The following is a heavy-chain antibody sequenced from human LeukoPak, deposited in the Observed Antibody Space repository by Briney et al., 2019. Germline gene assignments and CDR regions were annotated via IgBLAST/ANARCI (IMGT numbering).Heavy chain of an antibody. Sequence: GGSLRLSCAASGFTFSSYAMSWVRQAPGKGLEWISAISGSGGSTYYADSVKGRFTISRDNSKNTLYLQMNSLRAEDTAVYYCASLSLRGYSGYGWFDPWGQGTLVTVSS. CDR1: GFTFSSYA. D-gene: IGHD5-12*01. V-gene: IGHV3-23*01. CDR3: ASLSLRGYSGYGWFDP. J-gene: IGHJ5*02. CDR2: ISGSGGST.